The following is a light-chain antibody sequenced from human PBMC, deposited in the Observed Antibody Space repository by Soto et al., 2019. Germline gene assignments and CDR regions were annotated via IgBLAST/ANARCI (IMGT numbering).Light chain of an antibody. CDR2: GTF. J-gene: IGKJ2*01. CDR1: QSVTRTY. Sequence: EIVLTQSPDTLSLSPGERATLSCRASQSVTRTYLAWYQQKPGQAPRLLIFGTFNRATGIPSRFSGSGSWADFTLTISRLEPEDSAVYYCHQCGVSPYTFGRGTKLEIK. CDR3: HQCGVSPYT. V-gene: IGKV3-20*01.